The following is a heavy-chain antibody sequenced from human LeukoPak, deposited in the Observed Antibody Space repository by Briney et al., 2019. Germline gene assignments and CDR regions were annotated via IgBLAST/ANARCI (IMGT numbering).Heavy chain of an antibody. J-gene: IGHJ3*02. CDR3: ASMSVLRYFDWLLSDAFDI. Sequence: SETLSLTCTVSGGSISSSSYYWGWIRQPPGTGLEWIGSIYYSGSTYYNPSLKSRVTISVDTSKNQFSLKLSSVTAADTAVYYCASMSVLRYFDWLLSDAFDIWGQGTMVTVSS. V-gene: IGHV4-39*01. CDR2: IYYSGST. CDR1: GGSISSSSYY. D-gene: IGHD3-9*01.